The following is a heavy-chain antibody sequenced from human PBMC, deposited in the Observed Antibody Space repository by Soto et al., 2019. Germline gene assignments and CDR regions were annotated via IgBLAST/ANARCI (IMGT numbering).Heavy chain of an antibody. V-gene: IGHV1-2*04. D-gene: IGHD5-18*01. CDR2: INPNSGGT. Sequence: ASVKVSCKASGYTFTGYYMHWVRQAPGQGLEWMGWINPNSGGTNYAQKFQGWVTMTRDTSISTAYMELSRLRSDDTAVYYCAREVFDVDTAMANYYYYGMDVWGQGTTVTSP. CDR1: GYTFTGYY. J-gene: IGHJ6*02. CDR3: AREVFDVDTAMANYYYYGMDV.